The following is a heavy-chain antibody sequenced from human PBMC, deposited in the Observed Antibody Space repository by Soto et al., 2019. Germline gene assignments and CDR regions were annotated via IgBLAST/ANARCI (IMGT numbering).Heavy chain of an antibody. Sequence: QVQLVESGGGLVRPGGSLRLSWAASGFTFRDHDMSWIRQAPGKGLEGVSRISSSGTGTYYADSVKGRFTISRDNAKNSLYVEMNSLRVEDTAVYYCARKGPRAARPNHWGQGTLVTVSS. CDR2: ISSSGTGT. CDR1: GFTFRDHD. V-gene: IGHV3-11*01. D-gene: IGHD6-6*01. J-gene: IGHJ5*02. CDR3: ARKGPRAARPNH.